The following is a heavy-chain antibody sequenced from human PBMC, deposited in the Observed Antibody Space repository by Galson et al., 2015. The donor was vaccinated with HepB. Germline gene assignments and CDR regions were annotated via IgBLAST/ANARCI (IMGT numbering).Heavy chain of an antibody. CDR3: ARDRRVAWLSPPPTDYYYYGMDV. CDR2: ISAYNGNT. V-gene: IGHV1-18*04. D-gene: IGHD6-19*01. J-gene: IGHJ6*02. CDR1: GYTFTSYG. Sequence: SVKVSCKASGYTFTSYGISWVRQAPGQGLEWMGWISAYNGNTNYAQKLQGRVTMTTDTSTSTAYMELRSLRSDDTAVYYCARDRRVAWLSPPPTDYYYYGMDVWGQGTTVTVSS.